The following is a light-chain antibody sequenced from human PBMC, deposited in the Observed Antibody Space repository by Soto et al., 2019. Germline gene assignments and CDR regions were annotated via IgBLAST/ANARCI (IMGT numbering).Light chain of an antibody. V-gene: IGKV1-39*01. J-gene: IGKJ2*01. CDR3: QQSYNAPRT. CDR1: QSISNY. Sequence: DIQMTQSPFSLSAYVGDRVTITCRASQSISNYLNWYQQRPDKAPKLLIYAASNLQSGVPSRFSGSGSGTDFTLTVSSLQPEDFATYYCQQSYNAPRTFGQGTKLEIK. CDR2: AAS.